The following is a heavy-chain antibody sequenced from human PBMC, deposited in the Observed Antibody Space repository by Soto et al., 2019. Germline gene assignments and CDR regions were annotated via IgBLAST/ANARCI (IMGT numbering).Heavy chain of an antibody. D-gene: IGHD5-12*01. CDR2: IYYSGST. CDR1: GGSISSGGYY. J-gene: IGHJ4*02. CDR3: ARVDSGGYAYFDY. Sequence: QVQLQESGPGLVKPSQTLSLTCTVSGGSISSGGYYWTWIRQHPGKGLEWIGYIYYSGSTYYNPSIKSRLTLSVDTSKNQFSPKLYSVTAADTAVYYCARVDSGGYAYFDYWGQGTLVTVSS. V-gene: IGHV4-31*03.